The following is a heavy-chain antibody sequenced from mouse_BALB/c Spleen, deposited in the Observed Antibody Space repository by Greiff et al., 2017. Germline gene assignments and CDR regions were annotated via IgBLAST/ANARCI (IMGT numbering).Heavy chain of an antibody. V-gene: IGHV1-7*01. D-gene: IGHD1-1*01. Sequence: VQLQQSGAELAKPGASVKMSCKASGYTFTSYWMHWVKQRPGQGLEWIGYINPSTGYTEYNQKFKDKATLTADKSSSTAYMQLSSLTSEDSAVYYCARSPTTVVADWYFDVWGAGTTVTVSS. J-gene: IGHJ1*01. CDR2: INPSTGYT. CDR1: GYTFTSYW. CDR3: ARSPTTVVADWYFDV.